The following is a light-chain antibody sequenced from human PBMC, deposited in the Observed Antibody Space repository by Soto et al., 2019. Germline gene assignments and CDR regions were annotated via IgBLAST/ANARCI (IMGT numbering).Light chain of an antibody. V-gene: IGKV3-15*01. J-gene: IGKJ1*01. CDR2: GAS. CDR1: QSVSSN. CDR3: QQYNNWPWT. Sequence: EIVMTQSPSTLSVSPGARATLSCRASQSVSSNLAWYQQKPGQAPRLLIYGASTRATGVPARFSGSGSGTEFTLTISSLQSEDFAVYYCQQYNNWPWTFGQGTKVDIK.